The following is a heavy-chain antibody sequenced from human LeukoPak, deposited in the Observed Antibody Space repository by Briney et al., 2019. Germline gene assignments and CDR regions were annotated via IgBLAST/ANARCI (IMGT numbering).Heavy chain of an antibody. D-gene: IGHD3-16*01. J-gene: IGHJ2*01. Sequence: GGSLRLSCAASGFTFSSYAMTWVRQAPGKGLEWVSAISGSGGSTSYADSVKGRCTISRDNSKNTLYLQVNSLRAEDTAVYYCAKDGGLRRYFDLWGRGTLVTVSS. CDR3: AKDGGLRRYFDL. CDR2: ISGSGGST. CDR1: GFTFSSYA. V-gene: IGHV3-23*01.